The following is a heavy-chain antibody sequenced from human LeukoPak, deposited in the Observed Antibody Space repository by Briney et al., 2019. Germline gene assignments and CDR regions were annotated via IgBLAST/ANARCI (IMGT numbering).Heavy chain of an antibody. CDR2: ISSSGSTI. Sequence: GGSLRLSCAASGFTFSDYYMSWIRQAPGKGLEWVSYISSSGSTIYYADSVKGRFTISRDNSKNTLYLQMNSLRAEDTAVYYCARQGAPYGAHRWFDPWGQGTLVTVSS. D-gene: IGHD1-26*01. CDR3: ARQGAPYGAHRWFDP. V-gene: IGHV3-11*04. J-gene: IGHJ5*02. CDR1: GFTFSDYY.